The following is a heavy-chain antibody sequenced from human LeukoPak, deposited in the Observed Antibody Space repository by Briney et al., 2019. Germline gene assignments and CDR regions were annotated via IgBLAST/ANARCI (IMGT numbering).Heavy chain of an antibody. V-gene: IGHV1-69*01. Sequence: GASVKVSCKASGGTFSSYAISWVRQAPGQGLEWMGGIIPIFGTANYAQKFQGRVTITADESTSTAYMELSSLRSEDTAVYYCARDPLLIGSPSGVVPTAFDIWGQGTMVTVSS. D-gene: IGHD3-16*01. CDR2: IIPIFGTA. CDR3: ARDPLLIGSPSGVVPTAFDI. J-gene: IGHJ3*02. CDR1: GGTFSSYA.